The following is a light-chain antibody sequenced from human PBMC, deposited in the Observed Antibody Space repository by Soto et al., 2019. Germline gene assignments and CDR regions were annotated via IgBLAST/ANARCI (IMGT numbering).Light chain of an antibody. CDR3: QTNSSAHV. CDR1: QGIRNF. J-gene: IGKJ3*01. CDR2: AAS. Sequence: DIQMTQSPTSLSASVGERVTITCRASQGIRNFVAWYQQKPGKAPKLLIYAASTLQSVVPSRFSGSGSGTDFPLTISSLQDEDVANYSHQTNSSAHVFGPGTKLEIK. V-gene: IGKV1-27*01.